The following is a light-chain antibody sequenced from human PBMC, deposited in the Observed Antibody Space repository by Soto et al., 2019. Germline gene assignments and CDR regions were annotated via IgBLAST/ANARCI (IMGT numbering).Light chain of an antibody. Sequence: SYELTQPPSVSVAPGQTARITCGGNNIESKSVHWYQQRPGQAPVLVIYVDSDRPSGIPDRFSASTSGNTAALTIRRVEAGDEADYYCQVWDTLSDHYVFGSGTKRTVL. CDR2: VDS. CDR1: NIESKS. J-gene: IGLJ1*01. V-gene: IGLV3-21*02. CDR3: QVWDTLSDHYV.